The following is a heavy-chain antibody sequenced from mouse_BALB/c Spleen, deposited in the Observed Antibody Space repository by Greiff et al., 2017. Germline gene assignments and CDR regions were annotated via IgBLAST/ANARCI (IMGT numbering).Heavy chain of an antibody. Sequence: DVQLVESGGGLVQPGGSRKLSCAASGFTFSSFGMHWVRQAPEKGLEWVAYISSGSSTIYYADTVKGRFTISRDNPKNTLFLQMTSLRSEDTAMYYCARGLWLRRYYYAMDYWGQGTSVTVSS. CDR1: GFTFSSFG. CDR2: ISSGSSTI. J-gene: IGHJ4*01. D-gene: IGHD2-2*01. CDR3: ARGLWLRRYYYAMDY. V-gene: IGHV5-17*02.